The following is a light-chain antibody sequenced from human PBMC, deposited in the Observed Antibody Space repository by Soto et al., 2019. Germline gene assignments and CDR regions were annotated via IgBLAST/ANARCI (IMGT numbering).Light chain of an antibody. CDR3: QQYGSLSWT. CDR1: QNVDSNY. CDR2: GAS. J-gene: IGKJ1*01. V-gene: IGKV3-20*01. Sequence: ELVFAQSPGTLSLSPGARATLSCRARQNVDSNYLAWYQQKPGQAPRIIIFGASGRATGIPDRFSGSGSGTDFTLTISRLEPEDFAVYYCQQYGSLSWTFGQGTKVDIK.